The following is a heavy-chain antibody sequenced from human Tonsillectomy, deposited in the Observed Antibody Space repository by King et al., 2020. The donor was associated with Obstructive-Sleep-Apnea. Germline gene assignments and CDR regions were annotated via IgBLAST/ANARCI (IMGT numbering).Heavy chain of an antibody. CDR3: AREIFVATGYFDF. CDR2: IWYDGSNK. Sequence: VQLVESGGGVVQPGRSLRLSCAASGFTFSNYGMNWVRQAPGKGLEWVAVIWYDGSNKYYAESVKGRFTIARDNSKNTLYLQMDSLRADDTAVYYWAREIFVATGYFDFWGQGTLVTVSS. D-gene: IGHD5-12*01. V-gene: IGHV3-33*01. CDR1: GFTFSNYG. J-gene: IGHJ4*02.